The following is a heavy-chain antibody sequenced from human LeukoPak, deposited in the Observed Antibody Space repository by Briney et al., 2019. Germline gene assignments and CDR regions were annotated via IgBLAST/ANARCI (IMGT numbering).Heavy chain of an antibody. CDR2: IYPGDSDT. V-gene: IGHV5-51*01. CDR3: ARTTSSGWYEDY. CDR1: GSRFTSYW. D-gene: IGHD6-19*01. J-gene: IGHJ4*02. Sequence: GGALEISFKGSGSRFTSYWIGWVRPMPGKGMGWMGIIYPGDSDTRYSPSFQGQVTISADKSISTAYLQWSSLKASDTAMYYCARTTSSGWYEDYWGQGTLVTVSS.